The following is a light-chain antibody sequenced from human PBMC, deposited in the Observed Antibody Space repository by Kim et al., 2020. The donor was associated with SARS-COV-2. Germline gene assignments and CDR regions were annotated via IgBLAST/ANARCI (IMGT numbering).Light chain of an antibody. CDR2: KAS. J-gene: IGKJ1*01. CDR1: QSVSSW. CDR3: QQYNSLPWT. Sequence: DIQMTQSPSTLSASVGDRVTITCRASQSVSSWLAWYQQKSGTAPKLLIYKASALGGGVPSRFGGSGSGTEFTLTISSLQPDDFATYYCQQYNSLPWTFGQGTKVDIK. V-gene: IGKV1-5*03.